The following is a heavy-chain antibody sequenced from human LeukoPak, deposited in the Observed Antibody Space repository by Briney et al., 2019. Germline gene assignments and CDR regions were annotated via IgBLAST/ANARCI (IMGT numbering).Heavy chain of an antibody. CDR1: GYTFKSYA. V-gene: IGHV1-2*02. J-gene: IGHJ4*02. Sequence: ASVKVSCKASGYTFKSYAITWVRQAPGQGLEWMGWITPNSGGTNYAQRFQGRVTMTRDTSISTAYMELSRLRSDDTAVYYCARAIFGQGMLFWGQGTLVTVSS. D-gene: IGHD3-3*02. CDR2: ITPNSGGT. CDR3: ARAIFGQGMLF.